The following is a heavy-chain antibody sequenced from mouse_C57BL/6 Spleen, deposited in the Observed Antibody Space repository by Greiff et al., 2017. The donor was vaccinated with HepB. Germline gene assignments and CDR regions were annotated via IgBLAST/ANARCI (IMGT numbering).Heavy chain of an antibody. CDR3: ARSDYGNYGFAY. Sequence: VQLQQPGTELVKPGASVKLSCKASGYTFTSYWMHWVKQRPGQGLEWIGNINPSNGGTNYNEKFKSKATLTVDKSSSTAYMQLSSLTSDDSAVYYCARSDYGNYGFAYWGQGTLVTVSA. J-gene: IGHJ3*01. CDR2: INPSNGGT. V-gene: IGHV1-53*01. D-gene: IGHD2-1*01. CDR1: GYTFTSYW.